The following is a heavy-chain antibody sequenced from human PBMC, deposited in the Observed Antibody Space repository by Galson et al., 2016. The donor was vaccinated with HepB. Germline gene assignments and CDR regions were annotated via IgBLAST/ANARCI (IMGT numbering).Heavy chain of an antibody. J-gene: IGHJ6*02. CDR3: ARDFGHCSSTSCYKGGLFYYYGMDV. V-gene: IGHV3-21*01. D-gene: IGHD2-2*02. CDR1: GFTFSTYN. CDR2: ISNSNSYI. Sequence: SLRLSCAASGFTFSTYNMNWVRQAPGKGLEWVSSISNSNSYIYYTDSVKGRFTISRDNAKNSLYLQMNSLRAEDTAVYYCARDFGHCSSTSCYKGGLFYYYGMDVWGQGTTVTVSS.